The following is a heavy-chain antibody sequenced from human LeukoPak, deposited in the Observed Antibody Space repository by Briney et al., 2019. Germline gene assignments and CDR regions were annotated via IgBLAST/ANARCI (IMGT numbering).Heavy chain of an antibody. V-gene: IGHV1-46*01. CDR2: INPSGGSR. CDR1: GYTFTSYH. J-gene: IGHJ5*02. Sequence: ASVKVSCKASGYTFTSYHMHWVRQAHAQGLEWKGIINPSGGSRNYAKRFRGRVTMTRDMSTGTVYMELSSLTSEDTAVYYCAREAITIFGPVRTQKTKGPHRFDPWGQGTLVTVSS. CDR3: AREAITIFGPVRTQKTKGPHRFDP. D-gene: IGHD3-3*01.